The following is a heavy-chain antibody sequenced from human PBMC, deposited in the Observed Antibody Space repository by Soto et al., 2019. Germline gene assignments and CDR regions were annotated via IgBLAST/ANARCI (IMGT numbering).Heavy chain of an antibody. J-gene: IGHJ5*02. D-gene: IGHD3-22*01. V-gene: IGHV1-18*01. CDR2: SSAYNGNT. CDR3: ARGPIMNYYDSSGYWFDP. Sequence: ASVKVSCKASGYTFTSYGISWVRQAPGQGLEWMGWSSAYNGNTNNAQKLQGRVTMTTDTSTSTAYMELRSLRSDDTAVYYCARGPIMNYYDSSGYWFDPWGQGTLVTVSS. CDR1: GYTFTSYG.